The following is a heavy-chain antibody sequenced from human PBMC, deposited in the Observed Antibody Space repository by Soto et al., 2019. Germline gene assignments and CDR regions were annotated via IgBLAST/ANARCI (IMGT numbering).Heavy chain of an antibody. CDR3: ARGSDDFDS. Sequence: PSATLSLTCAVYGGSFSGYYWSWSRQPPGKGLEWIGEINHSGSTNYNPSLKSRVTISVDTSKNQFSLKLSSVTAADTAVYYCARGSDDFDSWGQATPVTVPS. CDR1: GGSFSGYY. V-gene: IGHV4-34*01. J-gene: IGHJ4*02. CDR2: INHSGST.